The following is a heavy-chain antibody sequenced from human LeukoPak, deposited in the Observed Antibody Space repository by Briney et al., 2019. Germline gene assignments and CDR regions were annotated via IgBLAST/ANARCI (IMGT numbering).Heavy chain of an antibody. CDR1: GGSISSYY. V-gene: IGHV4-34*01. D-gene: IGHD3-3*01. CDR3: ARGRYDFWSGYYKDFRFDP. J-gene: IGHJ5*02. Sequence: SETLSLTCTVSGGSISSYYWSCIRQPPGKGLEWIGEINHSGSTNYNPSLKSRVTISVDTFKNQFSLKLSSVTAADTAVYYCARGRYDFWSGYYKDFRFDPWGRGTLVTVSS. CDR2: INHSGST.